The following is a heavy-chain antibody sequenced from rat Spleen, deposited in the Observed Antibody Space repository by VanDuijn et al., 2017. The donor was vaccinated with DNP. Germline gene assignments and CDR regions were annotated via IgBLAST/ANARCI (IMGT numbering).Heavy chain of an antibody. V-gene: IGHV2-77*01. Sequence: QVQMKETGPGLVQTTQTLSVTCTVSGFSLTNYGVHWVRQAPGKGLEWMGIIWGDGSTDYNSALKSRLSISRDTSKSQVFLTMNSLQTEDTAIYFCTRDYYSSSFTYWGQGTLVTVSS. CDR1: GFSLTNYG. J-gene: IGHJ3*01. CDR2: IWGDGST. CDR3: TRDYYSSSFTY. D-gene: IGHD1-2*01.